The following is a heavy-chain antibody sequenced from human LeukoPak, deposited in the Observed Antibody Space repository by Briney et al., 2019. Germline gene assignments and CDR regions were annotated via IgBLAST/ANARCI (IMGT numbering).Heavy chain of an antibody. CDR1: GYSISSGYY. CDR2: ISYSGST. D-gene: IGHD3-22*01. V-gene: IGHV4-38-2*02. CDR3: ACLTTADAFDI. J-gene: IGHJ3*02. Sequence: SETLSLTCTVSGYSISSGYYWGWIRQPPGKRLEWVGSISYSGSTYYTPSLKSRVTISVDTSKNQFSLKLSSVTAADTAVYYCACLTTADAFDIWGQGTMVTVSS.